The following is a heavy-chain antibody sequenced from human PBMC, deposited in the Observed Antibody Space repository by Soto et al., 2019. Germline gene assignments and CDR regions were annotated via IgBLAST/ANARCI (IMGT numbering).Heavy chain of an antibody. V-gene: IGHV1-69*02. CDR3: ATSYGSGSQAFDN. D-gene: IGHD3-10*01. CDR2: TIPILSMS. J-gene: IGHJ4*02. Sequence: QVHLVQSGAELKKPGSSVRVSCKASGDTFSSYTINWVRQAPGLGLEWMGRTIPILSMSNYALKFQGRLTITEDKSTSTAYMELSSLRSEDTAIYYCATSYGSGSQAFDNWGQGALVTVSS. CDR1: GDTFSSYT.